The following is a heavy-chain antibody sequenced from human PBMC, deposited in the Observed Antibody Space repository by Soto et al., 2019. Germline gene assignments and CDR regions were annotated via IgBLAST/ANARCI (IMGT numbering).Heavy chain of an antibody. CDR1: EFTFSSYS. V-gene: IGHV3-48*01. J-gene: IGHJ4*02. D-gene: IGHD6-19*01. Sequence: EVQLVESGGGLAQPGGSLRLSCAASEFTFSSYSMNWVRQAPGKGLEWVSYIDSGSSTTYYADSVKGRFTISRDNAKNSLYLQMNSLRAEDTAVYYCGRVSGWYAHYWGQGTLVTVSS. CDR2: IDSGSSTT. CDR3: GRVSGWYAHY.